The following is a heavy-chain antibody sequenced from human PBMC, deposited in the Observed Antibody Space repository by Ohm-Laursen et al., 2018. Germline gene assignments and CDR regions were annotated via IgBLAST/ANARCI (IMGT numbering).Heavy chain of an antibody. CDR1: GFTFNDYW. D-gene: IGHD6-19*01. J-gene: IGHJ4*02. CDR2: ITSTSTTI. CDR3: ARESMDSSGWR. Sequence: SLRLSCAASGFTFNDYWMGWIRQAPGKGLEWLSYITSTSTTIYYADSVRGRFSVSRDNAKNSLYLQMNSLRAEDTAVYYCARESMDSSGWRWGQGTLVTVSS. V-gene: IGHV3-11*04.